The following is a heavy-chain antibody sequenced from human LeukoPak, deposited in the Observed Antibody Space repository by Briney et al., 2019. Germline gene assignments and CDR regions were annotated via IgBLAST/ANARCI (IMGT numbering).Heavy chain of an antibody. Sequence: ASVKVSCKASGYTFTSNYIHWVRQAPGQGLEWMGMIYPRDGSTSYAQKFQGRVTVTRDTSTSTVHMELGGLRSEDTALYYCARDQEGFDYWGQGTLVTVSS. CDR1: GYTFTSNY. CDR2: IYPRDGST. V-gene: IGHV1-46*01. J-gene: IGHJ4*02. CDR3: ARDQEGFDY.